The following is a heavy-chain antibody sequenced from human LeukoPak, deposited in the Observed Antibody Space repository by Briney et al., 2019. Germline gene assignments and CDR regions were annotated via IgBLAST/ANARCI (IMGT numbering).Heavy chain of an antibody. Sequence: GGSLRLSCAASGFTVSSNYMSWVRQAPGKGLEWVSAISGSGGSTYYADSVKGRFTISRDNSKNTLYLQMNSLRAEDTAVYYCAKDPDYYGSGSFPFDYWGQGTLVTVSS. V-gene: IGHV3-23*01. D-gene: IGHD3-10*01. CDR2: ISGSGGST. CDR1: GFTVSSNY. CDR3: AKDPDYYGSGSFPFDY. J-gene: IGHJ4*02.